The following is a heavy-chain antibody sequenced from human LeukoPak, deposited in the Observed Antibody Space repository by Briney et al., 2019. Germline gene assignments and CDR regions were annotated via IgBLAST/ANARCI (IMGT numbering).Heavy chain of an antibody. D-gene: IGHD6-19*01. J-gene: IGHJ4*02. V-gene: IGHV1-69*05. Sequence: SVKVSCKASGYTFTSYYMHWVRQAPGQGLEWMGRIIPIFGTANYAQKFQGRVTITTDESTSTAYMELSSLRSEDTAVYYCARDSSGWNFDYWGQGTLVTVSS. CDR1: GYTFTSYY. CDR2: IIPIFGTA. CDR3: ARDSSGWNFDY.